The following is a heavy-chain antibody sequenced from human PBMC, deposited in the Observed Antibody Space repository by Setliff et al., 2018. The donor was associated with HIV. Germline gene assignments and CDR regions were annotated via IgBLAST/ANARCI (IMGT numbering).Heavy chain of an antibody. CDR1: GFTFTSYW. Sequence: GGSLRLSCVASGFTFTSYWMHWVRQVPGKGPVWVSCISNDETTTNYADSVKGRFTISRDNAKNSLYLQMNSLRAEDTAMYYCARDKGPSPVVHLDYWGQGTLVTVSS. D-gene: IGHD3-10*02. CDR3: ARDKGPSPVVHLDY. J-gene: IGHJ4*02. V-gene: IGHV3-74*01. CDR2: ISNDETTT.